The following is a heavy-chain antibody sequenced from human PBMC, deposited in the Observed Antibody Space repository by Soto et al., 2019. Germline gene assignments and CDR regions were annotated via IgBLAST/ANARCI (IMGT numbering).Heavy chain of an antibody. J-gene: IGHJ6*02. CDR1: GFTFSSYD. V-gene: IGHV3-13*01. Sequence: EVQLLESGGGLVQPGGSLRLSCAASGFTFSSYDMHWVRQATGKGLEWVSAIGTAGDTYYPGSVKGRFSISRENAKNSLYLQMNRLRAGDTAVYYCARADYMRYYYGMDVWGQGTTVTVSS. D-gene: IGHD4-4*01. CDR3: ARADYMRYYYGMDV. CDR2: IGTAGDT.